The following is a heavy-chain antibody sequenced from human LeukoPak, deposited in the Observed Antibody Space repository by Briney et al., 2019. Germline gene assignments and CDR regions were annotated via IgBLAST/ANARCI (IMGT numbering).Heavy chain of an antibody. Sequence: PSETLSLTCTVSGGSVSSYYWSWIRQPPGKGLEWIGYIYYSGSTNYNPSLKSRVTISVDTSKNQFSLKLSSVTAADTAVYYCAREESGGIDYWGQGTLVTVSS. J-gene: IGHJ4*02. CDR2: IYYSGST. CDR3: AREESGGIDY. V-gene: IGHV4-59*02. CDR1: GGSVSSYY. D-gene: IGHD1-26*01.